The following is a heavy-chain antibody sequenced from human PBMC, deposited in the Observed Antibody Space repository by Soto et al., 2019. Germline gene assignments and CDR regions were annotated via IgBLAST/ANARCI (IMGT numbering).Heavy chain of an antibody. CDR2: ISNDDNKK. Sequence: QVQLVESGGGVVQPGRSLRLSCAASGFAVRIYAMNWVRQAPGKGLEWVAVISNDDNKKYYADAVKGRFTISRDNTKNTLYLHMHSRSTEDTGVSYCERALRLRYCPIVVCKIFDYWGQGTPVT. J-gene: IGHJ4*02. CDR1: GFAVRIYA. V-gene: IGHV3-30*14. CDR3: ERALRLRYCPIVVCKIFDY. D-gene: IGHD2-8*01.